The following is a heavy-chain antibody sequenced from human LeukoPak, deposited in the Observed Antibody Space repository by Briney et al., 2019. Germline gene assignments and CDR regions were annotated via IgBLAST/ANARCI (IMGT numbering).Heavy chain of an antibody. V-gene: IGHV3-7*01. CDR3: ARDLGSGMDV. CDR1: GFTFSYYW. CDR2: IKQGGSEK. D-gene: IGHD2-15*01. J-gene: IGHJ6*02. Sequence: GGSLRLSCAASGFTFSYYWMSWVRQAPGKGLEWVANIKQGGSEKYSVDSVKGRFTISRDNAKNSLYLQMNSLRVEDTAVYYCARDLGSGMDVWGQGTTVIVSS.